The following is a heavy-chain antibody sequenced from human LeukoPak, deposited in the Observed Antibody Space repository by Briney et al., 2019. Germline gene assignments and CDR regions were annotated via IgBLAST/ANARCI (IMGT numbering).Heavy chain of an antibody. CDR1: GYSISSGYY. D-gene: IGHD2-15*01. CDR2: IYHSGST. V-gene: IGHV4-38-2*01. CDR3: ARLRTSVVVVAATYIFDY. Sequence: SETLSLTCAVSGYSISSGYYWGWIRQPPGKGLEWIGSIYHSGSTYYNPSLKSRVTISVDTSKNQFSLKLSSVTAADTAVYYCARLRTSVVVVAATYIFDYWGQGTLVTVSS. J-gene: IGHJ4*02.